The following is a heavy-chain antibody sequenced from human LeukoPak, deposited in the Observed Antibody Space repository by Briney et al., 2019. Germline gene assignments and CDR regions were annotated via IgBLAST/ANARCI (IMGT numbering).Heavy chain of an antibody. V-gene: IGHV4-39*01. J-gene: IGHJ6*02. CDR1: GGSISSSSYY. CDR2: IYYSGST. Sequence: SETLSLTCTVSGGSISSSSYYWGWIRQPPGKGLEWIGSIYYSGSTYYSPSLKSRVTISVDTSKNQFSLKLSSVTAADTAVYYCGVGQRNANCSSTSCPYYYGMDVWGQGTTVTVSS. CDR3: GVGQRNANCSSTSCPYYYGMDV. D-gene: IGHD2-2*01.